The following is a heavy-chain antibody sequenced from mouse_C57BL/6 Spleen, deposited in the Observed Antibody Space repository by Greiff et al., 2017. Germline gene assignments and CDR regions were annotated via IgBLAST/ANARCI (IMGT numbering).Heavy chain of an antibody. CDR3: ARVGGITTVVERAWVAY. CDR1: GFNIKDYY. Sequence: EVQLQQSGAELVKPGASVKLSCTASGFNIKDYYMHWVKQRTEQGLEWIGRIDPEDGETKYAPKFQGKATLTVDTSSNIAYLQLSSLTSEDTAVYYCARVGGITTVVERAWVAYWGQGTLVTVSA. J-gene: IGHJ3*01. V-gene: IGHV14-2*01. D-gene: IGHD1-1*01. CDR2: IDPEDGET.